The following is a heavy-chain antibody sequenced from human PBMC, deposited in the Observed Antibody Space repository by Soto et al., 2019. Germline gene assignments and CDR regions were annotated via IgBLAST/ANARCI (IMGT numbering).Heavy chain of an antibody. CDR1: GFRFEQYV. CDR2: VSPTGDTV. CDR3: LKDAPNGAIDD. J-gene: IGHJ4*02. Sequence: VPVVASGGGLVQPGRSLRHSCAVSGFRFEQYVMHWVRQGPGKGLECVSTVSPTGDTVAYADSVEGRFTVSRDNAKNSLYLQMNSLKGDDTAFYYCLKDAPNGAIDDWGQGTLVTVSS. D-gene: IGHD2-8*01. V-gene: IGHV3-9*01.